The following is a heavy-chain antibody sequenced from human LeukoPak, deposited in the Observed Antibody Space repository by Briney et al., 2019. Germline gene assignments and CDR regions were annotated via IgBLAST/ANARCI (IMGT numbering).Heavy chain of an antibody. CDR3: ARDAYYYDQVGAFDI. Sequence: GGSLRLSCAASGFTVSSNYMSWVRQAPGKGLEWVSVIYSGGSTYYADSVKGRFTIFRDNSKNTLYLQMNSLRAEDTAVYYCARDAYYYDQVGAFDIWGQGIMVTVSS. V-gene: IGHV3-66*02. CDR1: GFTVSSNY. D-gene: IGHD3-22*01. J-gene: IGHJ3*02. CDR2: IYSGGST.